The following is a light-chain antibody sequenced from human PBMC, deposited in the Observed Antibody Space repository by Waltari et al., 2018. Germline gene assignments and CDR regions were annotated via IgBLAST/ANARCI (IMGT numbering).Light chain of an antibody. V-gene: IGLV2-23*02. CDR2: EVS. J-gene: IGLJ3*02. Sequence: QSALTQPASVSGSPGQSITISCTGTSSNVGSYNLVSWYQHHPGKAPKLMIYEVSKRPSGVSNRFSGSKSGNTASLTISRLQAEDEADYYCCSYAGSSTWVFGGGTKLTVL. CDR1: SSNVGSYNL. CDR3: CSYAGSSTWV.